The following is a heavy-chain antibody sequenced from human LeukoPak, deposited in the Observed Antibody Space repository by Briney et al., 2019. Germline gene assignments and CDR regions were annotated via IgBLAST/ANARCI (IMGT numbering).Heavy chain of an antibody. CDR3: AKLSTAAKKLELPYYYYGMDV. V-gene: IGHV3-23*01. Sequence: PGGSLRLSCAASGFTFSSYAMSWVRQAPGEGLEWVSAISGSGGSTYYADSVKGRFTISRDNSKNTLYLQMSNLRAEDTAVYYCAKLSTAAKKLELPYYYYGMDVWGQGTTVTVSS. CDR1: GFTFSSYA. J-gene: IGHJ6*02. CDR2: ISGSGGST. D-gene: IGHD1-7*01.